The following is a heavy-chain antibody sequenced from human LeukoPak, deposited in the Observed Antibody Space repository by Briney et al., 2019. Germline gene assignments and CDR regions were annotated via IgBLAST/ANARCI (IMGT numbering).Heavy chain of an antibody. CDR3: ARDSDDSGYFDY. CDR2: ISGRSTYI. CDR1: GFTFDDYA. V-gene: IGHV3-21*01. Sequence: GGSLRLSCAASGFTFDDYAMHWVRQAPGKGLEWVSSISGRSTYIYYADSMKGRFTISRDNAKNSLSLQMNSLRAEDTAVYYCARDSDDSGYFDYWGQGTLVTVSS. J-gene: IGHJ4*02. D-gene: IGHD2-21*02.